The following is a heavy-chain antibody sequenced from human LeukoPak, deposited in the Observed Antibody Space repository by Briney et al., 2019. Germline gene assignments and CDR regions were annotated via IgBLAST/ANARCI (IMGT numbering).Heavy chain of an antibody. Sequence: GGSLRLSCAASGFTFSSYAMSWVRQAPGKGLEWVSAISGSGGSTYYADSVKGRFTISRDNSKNTLYLQMNRLSAEDTDVYYCAKSRVVPAASSLVDYWGQGTLVTVSS. CDR3: AKSRVVPAASSLVDY. CDR2: ISGSGGST. V-gene: IGHV3-23*01. J-gene: IGHJ4*02. CDR1: GFTFSSYA. D-gene: IGHD2-2*01.